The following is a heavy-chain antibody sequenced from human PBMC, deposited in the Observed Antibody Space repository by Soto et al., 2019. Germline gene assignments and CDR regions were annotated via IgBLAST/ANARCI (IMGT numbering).Heavy chain of an antibody. J-gene: IGHJ6*02. CDR1: GFTFSSYA. CDR3: ARSMWKGGYYYYGMDV. D-gene: IGHD3-10*02. V-gene: IGHV3-64*02. CDR2: ISSNGGST. Sequence: PGGSLRLSCAASGFTFSSYAMHWVRQAPGKGLEYVSAISSNGGSTYYADSVKGRFTISRDNSKSTLYLQMGSLRAEDVAVYYCARSMWKGGYYYYGMDVWGQGTTVTVSS.